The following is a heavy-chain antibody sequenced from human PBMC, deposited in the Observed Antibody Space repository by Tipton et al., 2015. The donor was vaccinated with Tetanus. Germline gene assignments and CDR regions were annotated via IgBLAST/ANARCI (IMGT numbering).Heavy chain of an antibody. CDR2: VSFDGSKE. J-gene: IGHJ4*02. D-gene: IGHD6-13*01. CDR3: ARVTAAADTGNRVQGIKEVIDY. Sequence: SLRLSCAGSELTFSGHGMFWVRLPPGKGLEWVAFVSFDGSKEDYSDSVKGRFSISRDNSKKTMYLQMNSLRAEDTAVYYCARVTAAADTGNRVQGIKEVIDYWGQGTLVTVSS. V-gene: IGHV3-30*03. CDR1: ELTFSGHG.